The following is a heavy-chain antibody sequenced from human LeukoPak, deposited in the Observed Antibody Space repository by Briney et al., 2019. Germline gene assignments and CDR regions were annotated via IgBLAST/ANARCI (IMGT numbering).Heavy chain of an antibody. CDR3: AKDIVVVTALDY. D-gene: IGHD2-21*02. Sequence: GGSLRLSCAASGFTFSSYGMSWVRQAPGKGLEWVSAISGSGGSTYYADSVKGRFTISRDNSKNTLYLQMNSLRAEDTAVYYCAKDIVVVTALDYWGQGTLVTVSS. CDR1: GFTFSSYG. V-gene: IGHV3-23*01. J-gene: IGHJ4*02. CDR2: ISGSGGST.